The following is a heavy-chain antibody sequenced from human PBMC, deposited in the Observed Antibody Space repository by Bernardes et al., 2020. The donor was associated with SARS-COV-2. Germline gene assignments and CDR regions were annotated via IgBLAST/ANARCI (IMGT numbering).Heavy chain of an antibody. CDR2: ITTYNGVT. CDR3: ARISSAWDFFDY. V-gene: IGHV1-18*01. Sequence: GQGLEWMGWITTYNGVTDYAQKFQGRATVTTDTSTSTAYLDLTSLTSDDTAVYYCARISSAWDFFDYWGQGTLVTVSS. D-gene: IGHD6-19*01. J-gene: IGHJ4*02.